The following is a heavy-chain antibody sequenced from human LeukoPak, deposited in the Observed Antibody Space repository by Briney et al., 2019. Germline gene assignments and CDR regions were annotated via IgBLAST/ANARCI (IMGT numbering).Heavy chain of an antibody. D-gene: IGHD1-26*01. V-gene: IGHV3-21*04. Sequence: GGSLRLSCAASGFTFSSYSMNWVRQAPGKGLEWVSSISSSSSYIYYADSVKGRFTISRDNAKNSLYLQMNSLRAEDTALYYCAKASSWELETYYFDYWGQGTLVTVSS. CDR1: GFTFSSYS. CDR3: AKASSWELETYYFDY. CDR2: ISSSSSYI. J-gene: IGHJ4*02.